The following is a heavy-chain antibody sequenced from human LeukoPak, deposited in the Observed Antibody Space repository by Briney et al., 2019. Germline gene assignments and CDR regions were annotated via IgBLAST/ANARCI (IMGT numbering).Heavy chain of an antibody. V-gene: IGHV3-48*03. Sequence: GGSLRLSCAASGFTFSSYEMNWVRQAPGKGLEWVSYISSSGSTIYYADSVKGRFIISRDNAKNSLYLQMNSLRAEDTAVYYCAGYYHGGAAFDIWGQGTMVTVSS. J-gene: IGHJ3*02. CDR1: GFTFSSYE. D-gene: IGHD3-22*01. CDR2: ISSSGSTI. CDR3: AGYYHGGAAFDI.